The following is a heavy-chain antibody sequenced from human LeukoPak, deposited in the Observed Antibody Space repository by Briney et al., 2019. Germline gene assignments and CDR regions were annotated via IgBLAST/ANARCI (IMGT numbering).Heavy chain of an antibody. D-gene: IGHD6-25*01. CDR2: ISYGENS. V-gene: IGHV4-39*01. CDR1: GGSISIISSSTYY. CDR3: ARQLPTAAADTRGYFDY. J-gene: IGHJ4*02. Sequence: PSEALSLTCTVSGGSISIISSSTYYWGWIRQAPGKGLEWVGSISYGENSHYNPFLKSRATLSVDTSNNQFSLKLTSVTAADAAVYFCARQLPTAAADTRGYFDYWGQGTVVTVSS.